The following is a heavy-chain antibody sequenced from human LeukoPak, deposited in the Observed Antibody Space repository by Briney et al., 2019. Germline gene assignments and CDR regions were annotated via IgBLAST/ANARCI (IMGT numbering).Heavy chain of an antibody. J-gene: IGHJ6*02. CDR3: ARLRYSSSSLDYYYYGMDV. Sequence: SETLSLTCAVYGGSFSGYSWSWIRQPPGKGLEWIGEINHSGSTNYNPSLKSRVTISVDTSKNQFSLKLSSVTAADTAVYYCARLRYSSSSLDYYYYGMDVWGQGTTVTVSS. CDR1: GGSFSGYS. CDR2: INHSGST. V-gene: IGHV4-34*01. D-gene: IGHD6-13*01.